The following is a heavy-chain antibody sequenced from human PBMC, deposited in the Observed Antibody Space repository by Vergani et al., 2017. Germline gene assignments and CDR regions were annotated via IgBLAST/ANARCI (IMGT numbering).Heavy chain of an antibody. CDR1: GFSFSSYA. D-gene: IGHD3-3*01. CDR2: IRGSGGST. CDR3: AKGYDFWSGHNDY. Sequence: EVQLLESGGGLVQPGGSLRLSCAGSGFSFSSYAMSWVRQAPGKGLEWVSAIRGSGGSTYYADSVKGRFTISRDNSKNTLYLQMNSLRAEDTAVYYCAKGYDFWSGHNDYWGQGTLVTVSS. V-gene: IGHV3-23*01. J-gene: IGHJ4*02.